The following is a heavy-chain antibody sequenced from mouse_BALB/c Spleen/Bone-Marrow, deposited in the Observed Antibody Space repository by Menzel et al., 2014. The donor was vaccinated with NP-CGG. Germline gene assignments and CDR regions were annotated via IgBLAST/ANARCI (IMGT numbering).Heavy chain of an antibody. J-gene: IGHJ3*01. CDR3: ARRAARATGFAY. CDR2: IDPANGNT. D-gene: IGHD3-1*01. V-gene: IGHV14-3*02. CDR1: GFNIKDTY. Sequence: EVQGVESGAELVKPGASVKLSCTASGFNIKDTYMHWVKQRPEQGLEWIGRIDPANGNTKYDPKFQGKATITADTSSNPAYLQLSSLTSEDTAVYYCARRAARATGFAYWGQGTLVTVSA.